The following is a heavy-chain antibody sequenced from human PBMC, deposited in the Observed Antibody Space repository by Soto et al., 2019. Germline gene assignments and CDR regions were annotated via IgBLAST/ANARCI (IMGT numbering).Heavy chain of an antibody. CDR1: GGSISSSSYY. Sequence: PSETLSLTCTVSGGSISSSSYYWGWIRQPPGKGLEWIGSIYYSGSTYYNPSLKSRVTISVDTSKNQFSLKLSSVTAADTAVYYCARSYDILTGYHREENWFDPWGQGTLVTVSS. CDR3: ARSYDILTGYHREENWFDP. CDR2: IYYSGST. V-gene: IGHV4-39*01. D-gene: IGHD3-9*01. J-gene: IGHJ5*02.